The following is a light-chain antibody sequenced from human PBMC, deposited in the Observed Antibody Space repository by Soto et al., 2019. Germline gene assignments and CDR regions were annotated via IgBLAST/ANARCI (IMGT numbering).Light chain of an antibody. J-gene: IGKJ2*03. CDR2: GAS. Sequence: EIVLTQSPDTLSLSPGERATLSCRATQNVARSNLAWYQHRPGQAPRLLISGASTRAADTPDRFSGSGSGAQFTLTISRLEPEDFVVYYCHQYGSSPPYSLGQGTRLEI. CDR1: QNVARSN. V-gene: IGKV3-20*01. CDR3: HQYGSSPPYS.